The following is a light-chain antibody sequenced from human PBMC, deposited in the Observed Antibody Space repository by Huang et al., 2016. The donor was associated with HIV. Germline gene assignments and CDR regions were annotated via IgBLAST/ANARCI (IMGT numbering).Light chain of an antibody. J-gene: IGKJ4*01. V-gene: IGKV3-20*01. CDR2: GAS. CDR1: QTITSSY. CDR3: QQYGESSPVT. Sequence: EIVLTQSPGTLSLSPGERATLSCRASQTITSSYLAWYQMTPGQAHRLLIYGASSRATGIPDGFSGSGSGTDFTLTITRVEPEDFAVYYCQQYGESSPVTFGGGTKVEIK.